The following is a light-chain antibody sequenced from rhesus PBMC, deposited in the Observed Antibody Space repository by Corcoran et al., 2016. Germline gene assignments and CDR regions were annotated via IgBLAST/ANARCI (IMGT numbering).Light chain of an antibody. CDR1: SSDIGAYNY. J-gene: IGLJ1*01. CDR2: EVS. Sequence: QAALTQPRSVSGSPGQSVTISCAGTSSDIGAYNYVSWYQQRPGTAPRLLISEVSKRPAGVSDRFSGAKSGNTASLTISGLQAEDEADYYCSSYAGCSPCYVFGAATRLTVL. V-gene: IGLV2-32*02. CDR3: SSYAGCSPCYV.